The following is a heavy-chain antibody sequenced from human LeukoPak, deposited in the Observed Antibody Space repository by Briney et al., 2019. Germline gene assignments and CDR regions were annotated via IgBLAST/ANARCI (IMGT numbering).Heavy chain of an antibody. V-gene: IGHV3-48*02. CDR3: ARDKPPPYYYDSSGIFDY. Sequence: GGSLRLSCAASGFTFSSYSMNWVRQAPGKGLEWVSYISSSSSTIYYADSVKGRFTISRDNAKNSLYLQMISLRDEDTAVYYCARDKPPPYYYDSSGIFDYWGQGTLVTVSS. CDR2: ISSSSSTI. J-gene: IGHJ4*02. D-gene: IGHD3-22*01. CDR1: GFTFSSYS.